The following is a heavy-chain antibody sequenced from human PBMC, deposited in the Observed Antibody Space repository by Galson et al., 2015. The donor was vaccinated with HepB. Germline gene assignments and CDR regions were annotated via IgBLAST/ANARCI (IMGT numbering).Heavy chain of an antibody. CDR2: MSSSTNYI. D-gene: IGHD6-13*01. Sequence: SLRLSCAASGSILSSYSMNWVRQAPGKGLEWVSSMSSSTNYIYYADSVKGRFTVSIDNAKNSLFLQINSLRAEDTAVYYCATNTPAAGMRASGMDVWGQGTAVTVSS. CDR1: GSILSSYS. CDR3: ATNTPAAGMRASGMDV. V-gene: IGHV3-21*01. J-gene: IGHJ6*02.